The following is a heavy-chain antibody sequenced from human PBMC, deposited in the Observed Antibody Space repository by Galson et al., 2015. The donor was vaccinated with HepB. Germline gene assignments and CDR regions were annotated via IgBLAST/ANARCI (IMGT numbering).Heavy chain of an antibody. D-gene: IGHD4-17*01. CDR1: GFTFSNYG. Sequence: SLRLSCAASGFTFSNYGMHWVRQAPGKGLEWVAVISYDGSNKYYADSVKGRFTISRDNSKNTLYLQMNSLRADDTAVYYCAKDSGDDYVLGAFDIWAQATMITVPS. CDR2: ISYDGSNK. V-gene: IGHV3-30*18. J-gene: IGHJ3*02. CDR3: AKDSGDDYVLGAFDI.